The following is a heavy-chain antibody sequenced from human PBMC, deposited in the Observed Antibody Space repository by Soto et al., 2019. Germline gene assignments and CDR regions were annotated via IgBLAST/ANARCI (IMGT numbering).Heavy chain of an antibody. Sequence: QVQLQPSGPGLVKPSQTLSLTCAISGDSVSSNSAAWNWIRQSPSRGLEWLGRTYYRSKWYNDYAVSVKSRITINPDTSTNQFSLQLNSVTPEDTAVYYCARDQSGRVVRGDPRGYYYGMDVWGQGTTVTVSS. CDR2: TYYRSKWYN. CDR3: ARDQSGRVVRGDPRGYYYGMDV. J-gene: IGHJ6*02. CDR1: GDSVSSNSAA. D-gene: IGHD3-10*01. V-gene: IGHV6-1*01.